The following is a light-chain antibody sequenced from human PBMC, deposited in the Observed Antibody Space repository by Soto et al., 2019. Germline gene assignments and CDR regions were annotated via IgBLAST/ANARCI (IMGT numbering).Light chain of an antibody. Sequence: QSALTQPASVSGSPGQSITISCTGTSSDVGGYNYVSWYQQHPGKAPKLMLYDVSNRPSGVSNRFSGSKSGNTASLTISGLPAEEEAEYYCSSYTSSSIVFGGGTKRTLL. CDR3: SSYTSSSIV. CDR2: DVS. CDR1: SSDVGGYNY. J-gene: IGLJ2*01. V-gene: IGLV2-14*01.